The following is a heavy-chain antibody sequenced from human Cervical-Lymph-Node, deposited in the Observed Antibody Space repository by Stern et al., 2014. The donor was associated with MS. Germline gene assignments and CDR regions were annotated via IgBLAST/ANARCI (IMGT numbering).Heavy chain of an antibody. CDR1: GGTFSSYA. V-gene: IGHV1-69*06. CDR2: IIPIFGTA. Sequence: QVQLVQSGAEVKKPGSSVKVSCKASGGTFSSYAISWVRQAPGQGLEWMGGIIPIFGTADYAQKFQGRVTITADKSTNTVYMKLSSLRSEDTAVYYCARDSGGSWYEGYFDYWGQGTLVTVSS. CDR3: ARDSGGSWYEGYFDY. D-gene: IGHD6-13*01. J-gene: IGHJ4*02.